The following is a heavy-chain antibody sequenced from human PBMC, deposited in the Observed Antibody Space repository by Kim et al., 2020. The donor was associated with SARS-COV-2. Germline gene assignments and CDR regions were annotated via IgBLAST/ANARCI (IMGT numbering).Heavy chain of an antibody. Sequence: GGSLRLSCAASGFTFSSYAMHWVRQAPGKGLEWVAVISYDGSNKYYADSVKGRFTISRDNSKNTLYLQMNSLRAEDTAVYYCARGVVVVPAAMTELGDYWGQGTLVTVSS. CDR2: ISYDGSNK. J-gene: IGHJ4*02. CDR1: GFTFSSYA. V-gene: IGHV3-30*04. D-gene: IGHD2-2*01. CDR3: ARGVVVVPAAMTELGDY.